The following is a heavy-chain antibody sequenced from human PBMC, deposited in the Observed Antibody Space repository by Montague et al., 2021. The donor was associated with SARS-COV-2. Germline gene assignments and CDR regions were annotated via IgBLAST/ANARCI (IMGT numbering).Heavy chain of an antibody. Sequence: SLRLSCAASGFTVSSNYMSWVRQAPGKGPEWVSVIYSGGSTYYADSVKGRFTISRDNSKNTLYLQMNSLRAEDTAVYYCAREVYDFWSGYSSAGMDVWGQGTTVTVSS. J-gene: IGHJ6*02. V-gene: IGHV3-53*01. D-gene: IGHD3-3*01. CDR2: IYSGGST. CDR3: AREVYDFWSGYSSAGMDV. CDR1: GFTVSSNY.